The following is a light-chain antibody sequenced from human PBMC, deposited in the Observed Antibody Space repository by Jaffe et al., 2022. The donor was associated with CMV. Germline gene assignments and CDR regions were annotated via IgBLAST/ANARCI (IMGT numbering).Light chain of an antibody. J-gene: IGKJ5*01. CDR3: QQYNIWPLT. V-gene: IGKV3-15*01. Sequence: EIVMTQSPATLSVSPGERATLSCRASQSVSSNLAWYQQKPGQVPRLLIYGASTRATGIPARFSGSGSGTDFTLTISSLQSEDFAVYYCQQYNIWPLTFGQGTRLEIK. CDR1: QSVSSN. CDR2: GAS.